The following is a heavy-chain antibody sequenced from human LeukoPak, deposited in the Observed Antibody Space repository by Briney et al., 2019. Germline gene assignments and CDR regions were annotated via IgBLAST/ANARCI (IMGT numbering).Heavy chain of an antibody. J-gene: IGHJ4*02. CDR3: AKDEANRFDS. V-gene: IGHV3-30*02. CDR2: IRNDGGNK. Sequence: PGGSLRLSCAASGFTFSSYGMDWVRQAPGRGLEWVAFIRNDGGNKNYADSVKGRFTISRDNSKNMVYLQMNSLRAEDTAVYYCAKDEANRFDSWDQGTLLTVSS. CDR1: GFTFSSYG. D-gene: IGHD2/OR15-2a*01.